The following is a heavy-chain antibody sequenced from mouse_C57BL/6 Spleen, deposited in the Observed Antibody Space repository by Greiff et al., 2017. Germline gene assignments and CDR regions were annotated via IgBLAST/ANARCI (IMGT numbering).Heavy chain of an antibody. CDR3: TTSYDDYTRYAMDY. CDR2: IDPESGDT. V-gene: IGHV14-4*01. J-gene: IGHJ4*01. D-gene: IGHD2-4*01. Sequence: EVQLQQSGAELVRPGASVTLSCTASGFNIKDDYMHWVKQRPEQGLEWIGWIDPESGDTEYASKFQGKATITADTSSNTAYLQLSSLTSEDTAVYYCTTSYDDYTRYAMDYWGQGTSVTVSS. CDR1: GFNIKDDY.